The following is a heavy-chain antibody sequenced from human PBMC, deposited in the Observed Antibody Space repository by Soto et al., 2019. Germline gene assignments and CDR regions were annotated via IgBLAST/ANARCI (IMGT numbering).Heavy chain of an antibody. V-gene: IGHV5-51*01. Sequence: GESLKISSKSYGYSFTTYWIAWVRQMPVKGLEWMGSIHPGESDTRYSPSFQGQVTISADRSITTAYLQWSSLKASDTAMYYCARHEATYYNFYGMDVWGQGTTVTLSS. CDR3: ARHEATYYNFYGMDV. CDR2: IHPGESDT. J-gene: IGHJ6*02. CDR1: GYSFTTYW.